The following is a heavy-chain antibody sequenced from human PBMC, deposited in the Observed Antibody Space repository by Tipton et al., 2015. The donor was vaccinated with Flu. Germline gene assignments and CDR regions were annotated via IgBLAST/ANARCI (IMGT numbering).Heavy chain of an antibody. V-gene: IGHV4-39*07. J-gene: IGHJ4*02. D-gene: IGHD1-14*01. Sequence: LRLSCTVSGGSISSYYWGWIRQPPGKGLEWIGSIYYSGSTYYNPSLKSRVTTSVDTSKNQFSLKLSSVTAADTAVYYCARVPTGYLVDYWGQGTLVTVSS. CDR3: ARVPTGYLVDY. CDR1: GGSISSYY. CDR2: IYYSGST.